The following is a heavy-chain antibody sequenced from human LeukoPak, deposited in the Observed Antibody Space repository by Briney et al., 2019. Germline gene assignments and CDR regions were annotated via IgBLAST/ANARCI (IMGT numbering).Heavy chain of an antibody. D-gene: IGHD3-22*01. CDR1: GFTFDDYA. V-gene: IGHV3-9*01. J-gene: IGHJ4*02. Sequence: GGSLRLSCAASGFTFDDYAMHWVRQAPGKGLEWVSGISWNSGSIGYADSVKGRFTISRDNAKNSLYLQMNSLRAEDTALYYCAKDIHYDSSGLSYWGQGTLVTVSS. CDR3: AKDIHYDSSGLSY. CDR2: ISWNSGSI.